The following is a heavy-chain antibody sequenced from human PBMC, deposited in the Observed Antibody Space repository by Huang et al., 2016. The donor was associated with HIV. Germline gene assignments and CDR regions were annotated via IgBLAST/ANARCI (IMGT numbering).Heavy chain of an antibody. D-gene: IGHD3-9*01. J-gene: IGHJ2*01. V-gene: IGHV4-34*01. Sequence: QQQLQQWGAGLLKPSETLSLTCAVYGGSFPTYYWGWLRQPPGKGLEWIGERNNGGSTQYSPSLKSRVTISLDTAKNQVSLKLTSVSAADTAVYYGVRGPRYVSADWYARLRNYWFFDLWGRGSLVSVSS. CDR2: RNNGGST. CDR3: VRGPRYVSADWYARLRNYWFFDL. CDR1: GGSFPTYY.